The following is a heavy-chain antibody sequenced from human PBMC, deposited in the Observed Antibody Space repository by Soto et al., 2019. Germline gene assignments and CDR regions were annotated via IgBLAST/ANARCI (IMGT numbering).Heavy chain of an antibody. V-gene: IGHV2-5*02. Sequence: QITLKESGPTLVKPTQTLTLTCTFSGFSLSTSGVGVGWIRQPPGKALEWLALIYWDDDKRYSPSLKSRLTITKDTSKNKVVITMTNMDPVDTATYSCAHTSAGRVDYIWGSYRYTYFDYWGQGTLVTVSS. J-gene: IGHJ4*02. CDR2: IYWDDDK. CDR1: GFSLSTSGVG. CDR3: AHTSAGRVDYIWGSYRYTYFDY. D-gene: IGHD3-16*02.